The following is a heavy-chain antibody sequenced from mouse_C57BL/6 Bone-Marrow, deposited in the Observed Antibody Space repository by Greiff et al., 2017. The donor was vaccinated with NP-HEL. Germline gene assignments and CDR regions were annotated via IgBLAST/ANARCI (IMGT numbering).Heavy chain of an antibody. CDR3: ARIARAIYDGFAY. J-gene: IGHJ3*01. Sequence: QVTLKECGPGILQPSQTLSLTCSFSGFSLRTFGLGVGWIRQPSGKGLEWLAHIWWDDDKYYNPALKSRLTISKDTYKNQVFLKIANVDTADTATYYCARIARAIYDGFAYWGQGTLVTVSA. CDR1: GFSLRTFGLG. CDR2: IWWDDDK. D-gene: IGHD2-3*01. V-gene: IGHV8-8*01.